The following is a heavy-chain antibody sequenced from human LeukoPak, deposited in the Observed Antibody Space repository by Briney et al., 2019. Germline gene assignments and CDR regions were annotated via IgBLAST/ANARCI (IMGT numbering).Heavy chain of an antibody. J-gene: IGHJ4*02. Sequence: PSETLSLTCAVYGGSFSGYYWSWIRQPPGKGLEWIGEINHSGSTNYNPSLKSRVTISVDTSKNQFSLKLGSVTAADTAVYYCARAPHYWGQGTLVTVSS. CDR2: INHSGST. V-gene: IGHV4-34*01. CDR1: GGSFSGYY. CDR3: ARAPHY.